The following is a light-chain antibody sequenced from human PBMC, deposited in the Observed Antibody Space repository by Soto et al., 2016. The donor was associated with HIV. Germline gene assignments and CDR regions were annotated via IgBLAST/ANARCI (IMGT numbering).Light chain of an antibody. J-gene: IGLJ2*01. Sequence: SNVLTQPPSVSVAPGKTARIACEGNNIGSKSVHWYQQKPGQAPVLVVYDDSDRPSGIPERFSGSNSGNTATLTISRVEAGDEADYYCQMWDSSSDHHVVFGGGTKLTVL. V-gene: IGLV3-21*03. CDR2: DDS. CDR1: NIGSKS. CDR3: QMWDSSSDHHVV.